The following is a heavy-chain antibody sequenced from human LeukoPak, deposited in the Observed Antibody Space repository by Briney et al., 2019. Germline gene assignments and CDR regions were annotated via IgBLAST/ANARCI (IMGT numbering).Heavy chain of an antibody. CDR2: MYYSGNT. D-gene: IGHD6-13*01. Sequence: SETLSLTCSVSGGSISSTNYYWDWIRQPPGKGLEWIGSMYYSGNTYYTPSLKSRVTISVDTSKNQFSLKLSSVTAADTAVYYCARIYSSSWQTPERFDPWGQGTLVTVSS. V-gene: IGHV4-39*07. J-gene: IGHJ5*02. CDR3: ARIYSSSWQTPERFDP. CDR1: GGSISSTNYY.